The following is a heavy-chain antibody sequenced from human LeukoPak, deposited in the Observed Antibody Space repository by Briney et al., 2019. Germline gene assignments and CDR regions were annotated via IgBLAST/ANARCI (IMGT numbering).Heavy chain of an antibody. V-gene: IGHV1-24*01. CDR1: GYTLTELS. J-gene: IGHJ6*02. CDR2: FDPEDGET. D-gene: IGHD3-3*01. CDR3: ARKYDFWSGSPKGYYYGMDV. Sequence: ASVKVSCKVSGYTLTELSMHWVRQAPGKGLEWMGGFDPEDGETIYAQKFQGRVTITADKSTTTAYMELSSLRSEDTAVYYCARKYDFWSGSPKGYYYGMDVWGQGTTVTVSS.